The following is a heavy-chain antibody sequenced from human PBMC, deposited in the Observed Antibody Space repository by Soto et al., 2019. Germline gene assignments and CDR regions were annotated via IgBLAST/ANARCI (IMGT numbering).Heavy chain of an antibody. CDR2: ISYDGSNK. CDR3: AKDKQLAEYYFDY. Sequence: VGSLRLSCAASGFTFSSYGMHWVRQAPGKGLEWVAVISYDGSNKYYADSVKGRFTISRDNSKNTLYLQMNSLRAEDTAVYYCAKDKQLAEYYFDYWGQGTLVTVSS. D-gene: IGHD6-6*01. CDR1: GFTFSSYG. J-gene: IGHJ4*02. V-gene: IGHV3-30*18.